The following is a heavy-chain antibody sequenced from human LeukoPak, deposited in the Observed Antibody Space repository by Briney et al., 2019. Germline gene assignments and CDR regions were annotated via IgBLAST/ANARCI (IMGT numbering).Heavy chain of an antibody. D-gene: IGHD1/OR15-1a*01. V-gene: IGHV4-59*12. CDR1: GGSISSYY. Sequence: SETLSLTCTVSGGSISSYYWSWIRQPPGKGLEWIGYIYYSGSTNYNPSLKSRVTISVDTSKNQFSLKLSSVTAADTAVYYCARFPVSIHLNNNNWFDPWGQGTLVTVSS. CDR3: ARFPVSIHLNNNNWFDP. J-gene: IGHJ5*02. CDR2: IYYSGST.